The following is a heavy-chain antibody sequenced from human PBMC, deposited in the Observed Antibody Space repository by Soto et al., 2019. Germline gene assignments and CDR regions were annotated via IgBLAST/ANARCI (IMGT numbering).Heavy chain of an antibody. V-gene: IGHV1-18*01. CDR3: ARYLYDFWSGYATKNDY. Sequence: ASVKFSCKASGYTFTSYGISWVRRAPGQGLEWMGWISAYNGNTNYAQKLQGRVTMTTDTSTSTAYMELRSLRSDDTAVDYCARYLYDFWSGYATKNDYWGQGTLVTVSS. CDR2: ISAYNGNT. J-gene: IGHJ4*02. D-gene: IGHD3-3*01. CDR1: GYTFTSYG.